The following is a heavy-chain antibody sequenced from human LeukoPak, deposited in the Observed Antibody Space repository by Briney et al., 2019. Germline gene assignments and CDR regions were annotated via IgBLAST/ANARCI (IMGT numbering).Heavy chain of an antibody. V-gene: IGHV3-21*01. CDR2: ISSSSSYI. CDR3: ARGPLWFGELFTPGAFDI. D-gene: IGHD3-10*01. CDR1: GFTFSSYS. Sequence: GGSLRLSCAASGFTFSSYSMNWVRQAPGKGLEWVSSISSSSSYIYYAGSVKGRFTISRDNAKNSPYLQMNSLRAEDTAVYYCARGPLWFGELFTPGAFDIWGQGTMVTVSS. J-gene: IGHJ3*02.